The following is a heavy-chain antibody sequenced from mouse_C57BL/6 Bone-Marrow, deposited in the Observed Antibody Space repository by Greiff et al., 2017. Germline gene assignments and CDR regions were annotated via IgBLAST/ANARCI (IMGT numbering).Heavy chain of an antibody. Sequence: EVQLVESGPELVKPGASVKISCKASGYSFTGYYMNWVKQSPEKSLEWIGEINPSTGGTTSNQKFKAKATLTVDKSSSTAYMQLKSLTSADAAVYYCAGYYYGMAMDYWGQGTSVTVSS. CDR1: GYSFTGYY. CDR3: AGYYYGMAMDY. J-gene: IGHJ4*01. CDR2: INPSTGGT. D-gene: IGHD1-1*01. V-gene: IGHV1-42*01.